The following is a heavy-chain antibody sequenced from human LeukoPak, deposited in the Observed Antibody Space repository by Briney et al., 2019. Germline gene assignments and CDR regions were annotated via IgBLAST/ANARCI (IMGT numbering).Heavy chain of an antibody. V-gene: IGHV5-51*01. CDR3: ARLHGDSSGWYYFYFDY. CDR2: IYPGDSDT. CDR1: GYSFTSYW. D-gene: IGHD6-19*01. J-gene: IGHJ4*02. Sequence: GESLKISCKGSGYSFTSYWIGWVRQMPGKGLEWMGIIYPGDSDTRYNPSFQGQVTILADKSISTAYLKWSSLKASDTAMYYCARLHGDSSGWYYFYFDYWGQGTLVTVSS.